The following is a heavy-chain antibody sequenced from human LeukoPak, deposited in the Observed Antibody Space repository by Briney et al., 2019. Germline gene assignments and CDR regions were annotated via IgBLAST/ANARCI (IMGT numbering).Heavy chain of an antibody. J-gene: IGHJ4*02. CDR2: IIPILGIA. V-gene: IGHV1-69*04. CDR3: ARGVVVVAAAYFGY. Sequence: SVKVSCKASGGTFSSYAISWVRQAPGQGLEWMGRIIPILGIANYAQKFQGRVTITADKSTSTAYMELSSLRSEDTAVYYCARGVVVVAAAYFGYWGQGTLVTVSS. CDR1: GGTFSSYA. D-gene: IGHD2-15*01.